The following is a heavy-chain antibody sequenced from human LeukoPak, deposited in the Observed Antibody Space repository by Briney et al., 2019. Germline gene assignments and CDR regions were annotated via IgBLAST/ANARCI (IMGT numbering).Heavy chain of an antibody. CDR1: GFTFSRYG. CDR3: VSGGFSTGLVPFDY. D-gene: IGHD2-8*02. Sequence: PGGSLRLSCAASGFTFSRYGMHWVRQAPGKGLEWVAIISFDGSDKYFADSVKGRFTISRDNSRNTLYLQMNSLRADDTAVYYCVSGGFSTGLVPFDYWGQGTLVTVSS. CDR2: ISFDGSDK. V-gene: IGHV3-30*03. J-gene: IGHJ4*02.